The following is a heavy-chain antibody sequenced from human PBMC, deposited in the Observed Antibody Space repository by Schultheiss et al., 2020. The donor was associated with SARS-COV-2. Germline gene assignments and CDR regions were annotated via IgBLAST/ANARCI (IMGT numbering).Heavy chain of an antibody. CDR3: ARGGLAAGTGIGYYYYGMDV. CDR2: ISSSSSTI. D-gene: IGHD6-13*01. V-gene: IGHV3-48*01. Sequence: GGSLRLSCAASGFTFSSYSMNWVRQAPGKGLEWVSYISSSSSTIYYADSVKGRFTISRDNAKNSLYLQMNSLRAEDTAVYYCARGGLAAGTGIGYYYYGMDVWGQGTTVTGSS. CDR1: GFTFSSYS. J-gene: IGHJ6*02.